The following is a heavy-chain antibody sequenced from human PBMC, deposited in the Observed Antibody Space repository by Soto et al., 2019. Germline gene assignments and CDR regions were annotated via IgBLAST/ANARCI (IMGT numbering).Heavy chain of an antibody. Sequence: QVQLVQSGSEVKKPGASVKVSCKASGYTFTTYYMHWVRQAPGQGLEWMGIISPDGCRTSYAQKFQGRVTMTRDTSTSTVYMELSSLRSEDTAVYYCATRDPGHYWGHVPLVTVSS. J-gene: IGHJ4*01. CDR1: GYTFTTYY. V-gene: IGHV1-46*01. CDR3: ATRDPGHY. CDR2: ISPDGCRT.